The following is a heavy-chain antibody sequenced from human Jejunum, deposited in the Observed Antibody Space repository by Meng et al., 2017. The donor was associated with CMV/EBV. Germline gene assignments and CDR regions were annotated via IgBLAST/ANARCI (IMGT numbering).Heavy chain of an antibody. CDR3: ARDPSNTSGRYAYFDS. Sequence: QGQLLQSGGEVKKPGASVMVSCRASGYTFTHHGISWIRQAPGQGLEWLGWISCYNGDTIYAQKVQGRFTMTMDKSASTAYMDLRSLRSDDTVIYYCARDPSNTSGRYAYFDSWGQGTLVTVSS. J-gene: IGHJ4*01. D-gene: IGHD6-19*01. CDR1: GYTFTHHG. V-gene: IGHV1-18*01. CDR2: ISCYNGDT.